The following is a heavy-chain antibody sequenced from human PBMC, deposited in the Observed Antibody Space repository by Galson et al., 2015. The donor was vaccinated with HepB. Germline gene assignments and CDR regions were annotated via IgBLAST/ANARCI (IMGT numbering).Heavy chain of an antibody. CDR2: ISGSTIYT. CDR3: ARVADADYGDHTHFDY. V-gene: IGHV3-11*06. D-gene: IGHD4-17*01. Sequence: SLRLSCAASGFIFSAYYMSWIRQAPGKGLEWISYISGSTIYTNYAGSVEGRFTISRDNAKNSLYLHLNSVTAEDTAVYYCARVADADYGDHTHFDYWGQGTLVAVSS. CDR1: GFIFSAYY. J-gene: IGHJ4*02.